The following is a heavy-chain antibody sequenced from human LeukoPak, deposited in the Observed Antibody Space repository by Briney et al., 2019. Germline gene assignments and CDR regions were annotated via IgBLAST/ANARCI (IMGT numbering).Heavy chain of an antibody. V-gene: IGHV1-18*01. D-gene: IGHD6-19*01. CDR2: ITPYNGKT. CDR3: ARGTTVAVTGANY. J-gene: IGHJ4*02. Sequence: ASVKVSCKASGYSFTSYGITWVRQAPGQGLEWMGWITPYNGKTNYAQKLQGRVTLTTDTSTSTAYMDLRSLRSDDTAMYYCARGTTVAVTGANYWGQGTLVTVSS. CDR1: GYSFTSYG.